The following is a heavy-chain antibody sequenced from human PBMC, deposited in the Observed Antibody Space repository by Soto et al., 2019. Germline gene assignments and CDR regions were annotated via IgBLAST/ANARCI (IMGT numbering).Heavy chain of an antibody. D-gene: IGHD6-19*01. Sequence: ASVKVSCKASGYTFTSYYMHWVRQAPGQGLEWMGIINPSGGSTSYAQKFQGRVTMTRDTSTSTVYMELSSLRSEDTAVYYCARDLVSGWYGGYFDYWGQGTLVTVSS. CDR1: GYTFTSYY. J-gene: IGHJ4*02. CDR2: INPSGGST. CDR3: ARDLVSGWYGGYFDY. V-gene: IGHV1-46*01.